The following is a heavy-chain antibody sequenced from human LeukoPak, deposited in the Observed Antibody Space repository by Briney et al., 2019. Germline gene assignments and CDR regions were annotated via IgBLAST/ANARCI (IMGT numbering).Heavy chain of an antibody. J-gene: IGHJ4*02. V-gene: IGHV4-39*07. CDR1: GGSISSSSYY. Sequence: PSETLSLTCTVSGGSISSSSYYWGWIRQPPGKGLEWIGSIYYSGSTYYNPSLKSRVTISVDTSKNQFSLKLSSVTAADTAVYYCARGVGSVWGQGTLVTVSS. CDR3: ARGVGSV. CDR2: IYYSGST. D-gene: IGHD2-15*01.